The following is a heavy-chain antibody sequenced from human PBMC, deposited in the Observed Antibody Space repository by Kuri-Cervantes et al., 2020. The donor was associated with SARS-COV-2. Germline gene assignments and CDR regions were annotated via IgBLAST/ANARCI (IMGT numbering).Heavy chain of an antibody. CDR1: GFTFSSYG. Sequence: ETLSLTCAASGFTFSSYGMHWVRQAPGKGLEYVSAISSNGGSTYYADSVKGRFTISRDNSKNTLYLQMSSLRAEDTAVYYCVKEGSYDFWSGYLPYYFDYWGQGTLVTVSS. CDR2: ISSNGGST. D-gene: IGHD3-3*01. J-gene: IGHJ4*02. V-gene: IGHV3-64D*06. CDR3: VKEGSYDFWSGYLPYYFDY.